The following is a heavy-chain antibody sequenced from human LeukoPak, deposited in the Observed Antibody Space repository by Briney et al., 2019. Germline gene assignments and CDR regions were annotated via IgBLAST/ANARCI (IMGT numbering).Heavy chain of an antibody. Sequence: PSETLSLTCTVSGGSISSSSYYWGWIRQPPGKGLEWIGSIYYSGSTYYNPSLKNRVTISVDTSKNQFSLKLSSVTAADTAVYYCARHPQPHRIAIFGVVISYYFDYWGQGTLVTVSS. J-gene: IGHJ4*02. V-gene: IGHV4-39*01. D-gene: IGHD3-3*01. CDR1: GGSISSSSYY. CDR2: IYYSGST. CDR3: ARHPQPHRIAIFGVVISYYFDY.